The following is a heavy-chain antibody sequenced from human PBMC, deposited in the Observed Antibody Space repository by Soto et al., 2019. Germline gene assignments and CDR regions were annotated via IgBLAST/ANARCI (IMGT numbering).Heavy chain of an antibody. Sequence: GESLKISCKGSGYSFTSYWIDWVRQMPGKGLEWMGIIYPGDSDTRYSPSFQGQVTISADKSISTAYLQWSSLKASDTAMYYCASCGGSCYSRYYGMDVWGQGTTVTVSS. V-gene: IGHV5-51*01. CDR3: ASCGGSCYSRYYGMDV. J-gene: IGHJ6*02. CDR1: GYSFTSYW. CDR2: IYPGDSDT. D-gene: IGHD2-15*01.